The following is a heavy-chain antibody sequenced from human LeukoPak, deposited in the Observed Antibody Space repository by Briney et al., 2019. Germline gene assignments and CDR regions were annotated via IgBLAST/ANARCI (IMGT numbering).Heavy chain of an antibody. CDR3: ARVFYQDSGSSYRHLDS. J-gene: IGHJ4*02. Sequence: GSLRLSCAASGFIFSKYCMTWVRQVPGKGLEWVASIKFDGSEKYFLDSVKGRFTISRDNAENSLYLQMNSLRTEDTAAYYCARVFYQDSGSSYRHLDSWGQGTLVTVPS. D-gene: IGHD2-15*01. CDR1: GFIFSKYC. CDR2: IKFDGSEK. V-gene: IGHV3-7*01.